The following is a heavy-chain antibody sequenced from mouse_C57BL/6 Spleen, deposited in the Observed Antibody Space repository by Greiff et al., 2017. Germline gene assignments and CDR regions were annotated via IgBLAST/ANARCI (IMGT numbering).Heavy chain of an antibody. Sequence: EVQLQQSGAELVKPGASVKLSCTASGFNIKDYYMHWVKQRTEQGLEWIGRIDPEDGEPKYAPKFQGKATITPDTSSNTAYLQLISLTSEDTAFYCCAILRRDWFAYWGQGTLVTVSA. CDR2: IDPEDGEP. V-gene: IGHV14-2*01. CDR1: GFNIKDYY. D-gene: IGHD2-4*01. CDR3: AILRRDWFAY. J-gene: IGHJ3*01.